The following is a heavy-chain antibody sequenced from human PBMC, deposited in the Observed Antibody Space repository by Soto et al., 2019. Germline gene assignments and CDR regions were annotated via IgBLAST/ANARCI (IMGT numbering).Heavy chain of an antibody. CDR3: ATYCGGGSCYLDY. J-gene: IGHJ4*02. D-gene: IGHD2-15*01. CDR1: GGSISSGGYY. CDR2: IYYSGST. Sequence: QVQLQESGPGLVKPSQTLSLTCTVSGGSISSGGYYWSWIRQHPGKGLEWIGYIYYSGSTYYNPSRPSRLTISVDRSKNQFSLKLSSVTAADTAVYYCATYCGGGSCYLDYWGQGTLVTVSS. V-gene: IGHV4-31*03.